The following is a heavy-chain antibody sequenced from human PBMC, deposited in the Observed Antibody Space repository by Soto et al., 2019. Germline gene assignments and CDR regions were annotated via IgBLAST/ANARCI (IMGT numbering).Heavy chain of an antibody. D-gene: IGHD3-10*01. V-gene: IGHV3-21*01. CDR3: ARDEYLWFGELTFRWFDP. Sequence: EVQLVESGGGLVKPGGCLRLSCAASGFTFSSYSMNWVRQAPGKGLEWVSSISSSSSYIYYADSVKGRFTISRDNAKNSLYLQMNSLRAEDTAVYYCARDEYLWFGELTFRWFDPWGQGTLVTVSS. CDR2: ISSSSSYI. CDR1: GFTFSSYS. J-gene: IGHJ5*02.